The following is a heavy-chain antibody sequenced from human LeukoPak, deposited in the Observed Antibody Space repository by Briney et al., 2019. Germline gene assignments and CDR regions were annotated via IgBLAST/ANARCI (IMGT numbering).Heavy chain of an antibody. V-gene: IGHV3-21*01. Sequence: GGSLRLSCVASGFTVSFNYMSWVRQAPGKGLEWVSSISSSSTYIYYADSLEGRFTISRDNVRNSLYLQMNSLRAEDTAVYYCAGDYEGNLAFDIWGQGTMVTVSS. CDR1: GFTVSFNY. CDR2: ISSSSTYI. D-gene: IGHD4-23*01. CDR3: AGDYEGNLAFDI. J-gene: IGHJ3*02.